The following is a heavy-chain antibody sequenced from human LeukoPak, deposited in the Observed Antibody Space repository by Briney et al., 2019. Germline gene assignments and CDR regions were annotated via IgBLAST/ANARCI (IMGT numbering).Heavy chain of an antibody. J-gene: IGHJ4*02. D-gene: IGHD6-19*01. Sequence: PSKTLSLTCTVSGGSISRSNNYWGWIRQPPGKGLEWIGSIYYSGSTYYNPSLKSRVTISVDTSKNQFSLKLSSVTAADTAVYYCARHEQWLVRYNYWGQGILVTVSS. CDR1: GGSISRSNNY. CDR3: ARHEQWLVRYNY. CDR2: IYYSGST. V-gene: IGHV4-39*01.